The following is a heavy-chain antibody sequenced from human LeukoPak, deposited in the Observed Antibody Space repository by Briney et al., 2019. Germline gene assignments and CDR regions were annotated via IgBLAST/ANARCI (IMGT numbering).Heavy chain of an antibody. CDR1: GFTFSSYE. CDR3: ARERYYYGSGSYLPFDY. Sequence: AGGSLRLSCAASGFTFSSYEMNWVRQAPGKGLEWVSYISSSGSTIYYAESVKGRFTISRDNAKNSLYLQMNSLRAEDTAVYYCARERYYYGSGSYLPFDYWGQGTLVTVSS. J-gene: IGHJ4*02. V-gene: IGHV3-48*03. D-gene: IGHD3-10*01. CDR2: ISSSGSTI.